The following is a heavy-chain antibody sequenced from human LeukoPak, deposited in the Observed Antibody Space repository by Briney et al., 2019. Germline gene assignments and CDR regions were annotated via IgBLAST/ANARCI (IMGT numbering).Heavy chain of an antibody. CDR2: ISPSGGST. J-gene: IGHJ4*02. CDR1: GYTFTSYY. CDR3: ARDLYGSGWPDFDY. Sequence: ASVKVSCKASGYTFTSYYMHWVRQAPGQGLEWMGIISPSGGSTSYAQKFQGRVTMTRDMSTSTVYMELSRLRSDDTAVYYCARDLYGSGWPDFDYWGQGTLVTVSS. D-gene: IGHD6-19*01. V-gene: IGHV1-46*01.